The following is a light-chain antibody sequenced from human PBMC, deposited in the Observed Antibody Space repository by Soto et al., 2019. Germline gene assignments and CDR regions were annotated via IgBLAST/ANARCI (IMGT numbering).Light chain of an antibody. J-gene: IGKJ4*01. CDR1: QTIYDY. V-gene: IGKV1-39*01. CDR2: GAS. Sequence: DIQMTQSPSSLSASVGDRVTITCRASQTIYDYVTWFQQRPGKAPKVLIYGASTLQSGVPSRSSGSGSGTEFTLTISNFQPEDFATYYCQQNFSPLLTFGGGTKVDIK. CDR3: QQNFSPLLT.